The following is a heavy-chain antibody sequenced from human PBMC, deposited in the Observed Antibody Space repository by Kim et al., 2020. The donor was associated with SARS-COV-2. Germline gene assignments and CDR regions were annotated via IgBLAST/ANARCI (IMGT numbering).Heavy chain of an antibody. CDR2: ISSSSSTI. V-gene: IGHV3-48*02. CDR1: GFTFSSYS. Sequence: GGSLRLSCAASGFTFSSYSMNWVRQAPGKGLEWVSYISSSSSTIYYADSVKGRFTISRDNAKNSLYLQMNSLRDEDTAVYYCAGGYCGGDCYSAFDYWGQGTLVTVSS. D-gene: IGHD2-21*01. J-gene: IGHJ4*02. CDR3: AGGYCGGDCYSAFDY.